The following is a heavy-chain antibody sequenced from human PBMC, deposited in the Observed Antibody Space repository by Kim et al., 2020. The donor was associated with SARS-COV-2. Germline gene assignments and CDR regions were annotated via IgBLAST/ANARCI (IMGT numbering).Heavy chain of an antibody. V-gene: IGHV4-59*01. CDR3: ARAGRSGYYPIDS. CDR2: IYYSGST. J-gene: IGHJ4*02. D-gene: IGHD5-12*01. CDR1: SGSISTNC. Sequence: SETLSLTCTVSSGSISTNCWSWIRQPPGKGLEWIGYIYYSGSTIYNPPLKSRVTISVDTSTNQFSLKLTSVTAAATAVYYCARAGRSGYYPIDSWGQGSLVTVSS.